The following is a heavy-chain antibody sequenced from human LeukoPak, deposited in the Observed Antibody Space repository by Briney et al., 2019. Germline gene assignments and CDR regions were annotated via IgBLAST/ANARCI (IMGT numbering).Heavy chain of an antibody. CDR3: ARVYVTVVRGRWFDP. J-gene: IGHJ5*02. V-gene: IGHV4-34*01. Sequence: SETLSLTCAVYGGSLSGYSWTWIRQPPGKGLEWIGEIDHSGSTNYNASLTSRVIISADTSQNQFSLRLTSVTVADTAVYYCARVYVTVVRGRWFDPWGQGTLVTVSS. D-gene: IGHD3-10*01. CDR1: GGSLSGYS. CDR2: IDHSGST.